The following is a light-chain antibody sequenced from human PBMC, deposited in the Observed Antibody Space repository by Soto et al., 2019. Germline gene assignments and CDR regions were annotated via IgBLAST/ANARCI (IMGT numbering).Light chain of an antibody. J-gene: IGLJ1*01. V-gene: IGLV2-14*01. CDR2: QVT. Sequence: QSALTQPASVSGSPGQSITISCTGTSSDIGGYYYVSWYQHHPGKAPKLMIYQVTNRPSGVSHRFSGSKSGNTASLTISGLQADDEADYYCTSYSSTNTFYVFGAGTKDTVL. CDR1: SSDIGGYYY. CDR3: TSYSSTNTFYV.